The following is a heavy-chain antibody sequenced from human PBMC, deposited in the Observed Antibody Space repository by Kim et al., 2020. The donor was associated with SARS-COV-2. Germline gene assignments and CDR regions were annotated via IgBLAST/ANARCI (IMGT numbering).Heavy chain of an antibody. D-gene: IGHD2-15*01. CDR3: ARGTPVAATDVAWFDP. V-gene: IGHV1-3*01. Sequence: ASVKVSCKASGYTFTSYAMHWVRQAPGQRLEWMGWINAGNGNTKYSQKFQGRVTITRDTSASTAYMELSSLRSEDTAVYYCARGTPVAATDVAWFDPWGQGTLVTVSS. CDR2: INAGNGNT. CDR1: GYTFTSYA. J-gene: IGHJ5*02.